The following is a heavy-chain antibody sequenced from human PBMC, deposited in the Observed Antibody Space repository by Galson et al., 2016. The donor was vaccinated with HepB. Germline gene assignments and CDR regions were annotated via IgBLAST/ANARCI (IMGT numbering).Heavy chain of an antibody. V-gene: IGHV3-21*01. D-gene: IGHD1-1*01. Sequence: SLRLSCATSGFTFSSYNMNWVRQAPGKGLEWVSSISSGSNYTNYADSVRGRFTISRDNTDKSLFLQMNSLRAEDTAIYYCAREEQTAINYFDPWGQGTLFTVTS. CDR1: GFTFSSYN. CDR3: AREEQTAINYFDP. CDR2: ISSGSNYT. J-gene: IGHJ5*02.